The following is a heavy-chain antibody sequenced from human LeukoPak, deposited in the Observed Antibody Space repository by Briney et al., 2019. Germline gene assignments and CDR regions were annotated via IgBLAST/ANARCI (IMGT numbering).Heavy chain of an antibody. CDR1: EFSFETYW. CDR3: ARGETMDV. Sequence: PGGSLRLSCVALEFSFETYWMSWVRQAPGKGPEWVANINEDGSEKHYVGSVRGRFTISRDNADNSLHLQMNSLGPEDMAVYYCARGETMDVWGKGTTVTVSS. D-gene: IGHD5-24*01. CDR2: INEDGSEK. V-gene: IGHV3-7*01. J-gene: IGHJ6*03.